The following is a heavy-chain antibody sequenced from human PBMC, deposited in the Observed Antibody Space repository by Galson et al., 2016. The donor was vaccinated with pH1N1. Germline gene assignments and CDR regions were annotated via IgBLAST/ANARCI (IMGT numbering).Heavy chain of an antibody. CDR3: AKVTGYLYGYVDY. Sequence: YTFDDYAMHWVRQAPGKGLEWVSGISWNRGSIGYADSVKGRFTISRDNAKNSLYLQMNSLRAEDTALYYCAKVTGYLYGYVDYWGQGTLVTVSS. D-gene: IGHD5-18*01. CDR1: YTFDDYA. CDR2: ISWNRGSI. V-gene: IGHV3-9*01. J-gene: IGHJ4*02.